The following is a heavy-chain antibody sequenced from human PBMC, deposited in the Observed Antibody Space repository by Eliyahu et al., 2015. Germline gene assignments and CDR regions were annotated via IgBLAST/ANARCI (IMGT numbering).Heavy chain of an antibody. CDR1: XGSVSSGSYY. CDR2: IYYSGST. CDR3: ARETAMAYFDY. J-gene: IGHJ4*02. D-gene: IGHD5-18*01. Sequence: QVQLQESGPGLVKPSETLSLTCTVSXGSVSSGSYYWSWIRQPPGKGLEWIGYIYYSGSTNYNPSLKSRVTISVDTSKNQFSLKLSSVTAADTAVYYCARETAMAYFDYWGQGTLVTVSS. V-gene: IGHV4-61*01.